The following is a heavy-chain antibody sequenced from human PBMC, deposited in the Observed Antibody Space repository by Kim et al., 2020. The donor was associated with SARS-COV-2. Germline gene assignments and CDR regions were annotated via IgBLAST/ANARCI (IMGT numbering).Heavy chain of an antibody. Sequence: GGSLRLSCAASGFTFSDYYMSWIRQAPGKGLEWVSYISSSGSTIYYADSVKGRFTISRDNAKNSLYLQMNSLRAEDTAVYYCARYCSSTSCPFDYWGQRTLVTVSS. CDR2: ISSSGSTI. V-gene: IGHV3-11*01. CDR1: GFTFSDYY. D-gene: IGHD2-2*01. CDR3: ARYCSSTSCPFDY. J-gene: IGHJ4*02.